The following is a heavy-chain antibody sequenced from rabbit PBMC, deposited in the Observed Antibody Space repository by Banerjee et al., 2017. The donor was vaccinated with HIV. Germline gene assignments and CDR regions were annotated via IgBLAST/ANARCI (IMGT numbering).Heavy chain of an antibody. D-gene: IGHD6-1*01. J-gene: IGHJ4*01. CDR1: GSDISSYS. Sequence: QEQLEESGGDLVKPEGSLTLTCTASGSDISSYSMGWVRQAPGKGLEWIACIYGGSSGTTYYASWAKGRFTISKTSSTTVTLQMTSLTDADTATYFCARYSSDGDAGYGSLALWGPGTLVTVS. CDR3: ARYSSDGDAGYGSLAL. V-gene: IGHV1S45*01. CDR2: IYGGSSGTT.